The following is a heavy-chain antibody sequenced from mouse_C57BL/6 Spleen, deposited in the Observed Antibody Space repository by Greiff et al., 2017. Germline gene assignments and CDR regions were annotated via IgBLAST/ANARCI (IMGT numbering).Heavy chain of an antibody. J-gene: IGHJ1*03. CDR1: GYTFTSYW. V-gene: IGHV1-50*01. CDR2: IDPSDSYT. D-gene: IGHD1-1*01. Sequence: QVQLQQPGAELVKHGASVKLSCKASGYTFTSYWMQWVKQRPGQGLEWIGEIDPSDSYTNYNQKFKGKATLTVDTSSSTAYMQLSSLTSEDSAVYYCASGSSWDWYFDVWGTGTTVTVSS. CDR3: ASGSSWDWYFDV.